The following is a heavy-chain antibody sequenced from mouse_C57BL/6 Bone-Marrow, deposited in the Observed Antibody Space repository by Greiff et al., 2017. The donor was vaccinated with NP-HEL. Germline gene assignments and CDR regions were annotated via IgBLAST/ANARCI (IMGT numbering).Heavy chain of an antibody. J-gene: IGHJ3*01. CDR1: GFTFSSYA. Sequence: EVKLVESGGGLVKPGASLKLSCAASGFTFSSYAMSWVRQTPGKRLEWVGTISDCGSYTYYPDNVKGRFTISRDNSYNNLYLQMSHLKSEDAAMYYWARDLTEWFAYWGQGTRVTVSA. CDR2: ISDCGSYT. V-gene: IGHV5-4*01. D-gene: IGHD2-13*01. CDR3: ARDLTEWFAY.